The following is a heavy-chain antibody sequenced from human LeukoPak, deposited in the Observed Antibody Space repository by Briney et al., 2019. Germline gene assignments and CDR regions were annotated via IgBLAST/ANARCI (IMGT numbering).Heavy chain of an antibody. D-gene: IGHD3-10*01. CDR1: GFALNNAW. CDR2: IKTNTDGGTT. J-gene: IGHJ4*02. V-gene: IGHV3-15*01. CDR3: TTAYFYGSGSPFFYY. Sequence: GSLRLSCVASGFALNNAWMAWVRQAPGKGLEWVGRIKTNTDGGTTDYGAPAKGRFTISRDDSKNTLYLQMNSLETEDTAVYYCTTAYFYGSGSPFFYYWGQGTRVTVSS.